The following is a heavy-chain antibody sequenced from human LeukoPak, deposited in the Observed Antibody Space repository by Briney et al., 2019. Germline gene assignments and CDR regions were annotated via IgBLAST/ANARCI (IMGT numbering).Heavy chain of an antibody. D-gene: IGHD3-3*01. CDR2: IRYDGSNK. Sequence: GGSLRLSCAASGFTFSSYGMHWVRQAPGKGLEWVAFIRYDGSNKYYADSVKGRFTISRDNSKNTLYLQMNSLRAEDTAVYYCASYLLSYYDFWSGYQGIDYWGQGTLVTVSS. J-gene: IGHJ4*02. CDR1: GFTFSSYG. CDR3: ASYLLSYYDFWSGYQGIDY. V-gene: IGHV3-30*02.